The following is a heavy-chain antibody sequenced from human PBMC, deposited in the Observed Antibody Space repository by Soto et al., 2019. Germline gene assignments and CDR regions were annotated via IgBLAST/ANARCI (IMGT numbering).Heavy chain of an antibody. J-gene: IGHJ5*02. CDR3: ARETVTSGRWFGP. CDR1: ASTFTGYT. CDR2: ISTFNGNT. Sequence: QVHLVQSGTEVKEPGASVKVSCKASASTFTGYTINWVRQAPGQGLEWMGWISTFNGNTKYAGKFGGRVTTTSNTSRTTAYMELTSLTSDDPAVYFCARETVTSGRWFGPWGQGTLVSVSS. V-gene: IGHV1-18*04. D-gene: IGHD4-17*01.